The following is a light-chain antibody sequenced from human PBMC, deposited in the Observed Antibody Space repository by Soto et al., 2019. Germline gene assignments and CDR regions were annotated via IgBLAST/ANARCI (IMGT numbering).Light chain of an antibody. Sequence: EIVMTQSPATLSVSPGETATLSCRASQSVRRNFAWYQQKPGQAPRLLIYDASTRAAGIPARFSGSGSGTEFTLTISSLQSEDFAVYYCHQFNNWPLTFAGGTKVEIK. V-gene: IGKV3-15*01. CDR3: HQFNNWPLT. J-gene: IGKJ4*01. CDR1: QSVRRN. CDR2: DAS.